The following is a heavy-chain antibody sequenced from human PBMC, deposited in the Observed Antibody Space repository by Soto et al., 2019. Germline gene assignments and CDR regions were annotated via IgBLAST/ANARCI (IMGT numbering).Heavy chain of an antibody. Sequence: PSETLSLTCAVYGGSFSGYYWSWIREPPGKGLEWIGEINHSGSTNYNPSLKSRVTITVDTSKNQFSLKLSSVTAADTAVYYCARAKTMVRGVINRRRDRYYYYGMDVWGQGTTVTVSS. D-gene: IGHD3-10*01. CDR3: ARAKTMVRGVINRRRDRYYYYGMDV. CDR2: INHSGST. V-gene: IGHV4-34*01. CDR1: GGSFSGYY. J-gene: IGHJ6*02.